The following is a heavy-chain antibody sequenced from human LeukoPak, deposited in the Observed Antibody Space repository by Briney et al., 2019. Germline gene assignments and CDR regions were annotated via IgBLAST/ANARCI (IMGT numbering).Heavy chain of an antibody. D-gene: IGHD2-15*01. V-gene: IGHV3-11*01. Sequence: GGSLRLSCAASGFTFSDYYMSWIRQAAGKGLEWVSYISSSGSTIYYADSVKGRLTISRDNAKNSLYLQMNSLRAEDTAVYYCAKAKGIKDIVVVVAAAFDYWGQGTLVTVSS. CDR1: GFTFSDYY. CDR3: AKAKGIKDIVVVVAAAFDY. J-gene: IGHJ4*02. CDR2: ISSSGSTI.